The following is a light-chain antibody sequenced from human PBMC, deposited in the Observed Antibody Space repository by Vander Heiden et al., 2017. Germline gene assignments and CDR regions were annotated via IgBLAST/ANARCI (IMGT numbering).Light chain of an antibody. Sequence: EIVLTQSPATLSLSPGERATLSCRASQSVSSYLAWYQQKSCQAPRLLIYDASNRATGIPARFSGSGYGTDFTRTMSSLEPEDFAVYYCQQCSKWPRYTFGQGTKLEIK. J-gene: IGKJ2*01. V-gene: IGKV3-11*01. CDR3: QQCSKWPRYT. CDR1: QSVSSY. CDR2: DAS.